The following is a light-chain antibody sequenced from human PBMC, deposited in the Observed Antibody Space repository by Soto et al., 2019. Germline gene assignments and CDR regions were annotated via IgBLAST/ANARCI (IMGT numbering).Light chain of an antibody. CDR3: QQYGSSPPRT. Sequence: EIVMTQSPATLSVSPGERATLSCRASQSIRSNLAWYQQKPGQAPRLLIYAASNRATGVPDRFSGGGSGADFTLTISRLEPEDFAVYYCQQYGSSPPRTFGGGTKVDIK. CDR2: AAS. CDR1: QSIRSN. J-gene: IGKJ4*01. V-gene: IGKV3-20*01.